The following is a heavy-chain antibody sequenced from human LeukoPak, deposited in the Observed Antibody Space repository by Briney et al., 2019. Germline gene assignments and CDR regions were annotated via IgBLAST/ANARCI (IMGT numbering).Heavy chain of an antibody. V-gene: IGHV3-73*01. CDR2: IRSKANSYAT. J-gene: IGHJ5*02. CDR1: GFTFSGSA. Sequence: PGGSLRLSCAASGFTFSGSAMHWVRQASGKGLEWVGRIRSKANSYATAYAASVKGRFTISRDESKNTAYLQMNSLKTEDTAVYYCTRRAKDDSSGYYLTWGQGTLVTVSS. D-gene: IGHD3-22*01. CDR3: TRRAKDDSSGYYLT.